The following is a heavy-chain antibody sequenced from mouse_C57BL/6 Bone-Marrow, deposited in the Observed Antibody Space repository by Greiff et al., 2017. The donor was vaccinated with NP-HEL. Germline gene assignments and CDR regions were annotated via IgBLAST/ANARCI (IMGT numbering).Heavy chain of an antibody. J-gene: IGHJ1*03. V-gene: IGHV1-82*01. CDR3: ARGGIDV. CDR1: GYAFSSSW. CDR2: IYPGDGDT. Sequence: VQLQQSGPELVKPGASVKISCKASGYAFSSSWMNWVKQRPGKGLEWIGRIYPGDGDTNYNGKFKGKATLTADKSSSTAYMQLSSLTSEDAAVYFCARGGIDVWGTGTTVTVSS.